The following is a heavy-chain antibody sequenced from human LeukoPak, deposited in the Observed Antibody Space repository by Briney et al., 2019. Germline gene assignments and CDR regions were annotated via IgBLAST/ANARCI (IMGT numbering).Heavy chain of an antibody. J-gene: IGHJ4*02. D-gene: IGHD6-19*01. V-gene: IGHV3-23*01. CDR2: ISGSGGSI. Sequence: GGSLRLSCAASGFTFSGYAMSWVRQAPGKGLEWVSAISGSGGSIYYADSVKGRFTISRDNSKNTLYLQMNSLRVEDTAVYYCAKGASVWFYLFDYWGQGTLVTVSS. CDR3: AKGASVWFYLFDY. CDR1: GFTFSGYA.